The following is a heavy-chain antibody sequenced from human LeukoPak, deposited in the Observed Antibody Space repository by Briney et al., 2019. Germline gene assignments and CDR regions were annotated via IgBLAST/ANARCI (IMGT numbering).Heavy chain of an antibody. Sequence: GGFLRLSCAASGFTFSSYAMDWVRQAPGKGLEWVAVISYDGSNKYYADSVKGRFTISRDNSKNTLYLQMNSLRAEDTAVYYCAREGELSPKYYFDYWGQGTLVTVSS. J-gene: IGHJ4*02. D-gene: IGHD3-16*02. CDR1: GFTFSSYA. CDR3: AREGELSPKYYFDY. CDR2: ISYDGSNK. V-gene: IGHV3-30*04.